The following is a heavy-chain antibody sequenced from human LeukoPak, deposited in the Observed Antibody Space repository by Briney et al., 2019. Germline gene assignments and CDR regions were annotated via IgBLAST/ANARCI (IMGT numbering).Heavy chain of an antibody. CDR3: AREYSSDWYPLGSYYYYYGMDV. J-gene: IGHJ6*02. CDR1: GYTFTSYG. Sequence: ASVKVSCKASGYTFTSYGISWVRQAPGRGLEWMGWISAYNGNTNYAQKLQGRVTMTTDTSTSTAYMELRSLRSDDTAVYYCAREYSSDWYPLGSYYYYYGMDVWGQGTTVTVSS. V-gene: IGHV1-18*01. CDR2: ISAYNGNT. D-gene: IGHD6-19*01.